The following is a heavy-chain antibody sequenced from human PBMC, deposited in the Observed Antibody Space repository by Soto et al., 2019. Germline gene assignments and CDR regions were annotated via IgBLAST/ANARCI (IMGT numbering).Heavy chain of an antibody. D-gene: IGHD6-13*01. Sequence: GGSLRLSCAASGFTFSSYGMHWVRQAPGKGLEWVAVIWYDGSNKYYADSVKGRFTISRDNSKNTLYLQMNSLRAEDTAVYYCARGTGIAAAGTLYIFDYWGQGTLVTVSS. CDR1: GFTFSSYG. V-gene: IGHV3-33*01. J-gene: IGHJ4*02. CDR3: ARGTGIAAAGTLYIFDY. CDR2: IWYDGSNK.